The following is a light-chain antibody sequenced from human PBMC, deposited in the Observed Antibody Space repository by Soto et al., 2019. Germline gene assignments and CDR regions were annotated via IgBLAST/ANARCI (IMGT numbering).Light chain of an antibody. CDR2: GAS. CDR3: QQYGSSPPYT. J-gene: IGKJ2*01. V-gene: IGKV3-20*01. Sequence: IVLTQSPGTLSLSPGERATLSCRASQRVSSTYLAWYQQNPGQAPRLLIYGASRRATGIPDRFSGSGSGTDFTLTISRLEPEDFAVYYCQQYGSSPPYTFGQATKLEIK. CDR1: QRVSSTY.